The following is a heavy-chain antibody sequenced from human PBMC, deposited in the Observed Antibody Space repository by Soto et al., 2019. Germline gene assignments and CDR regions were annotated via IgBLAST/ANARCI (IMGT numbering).Heavy chain of an antibody. CDR3: ARGRRHYGSGSMGFYYYYYMDV. CDR2: INAGNGNT. J-gene: IGHJ6*03. V-gene: IGHV1-3*01. D-gene: IGHD3-10*01. CDR1: GYTFTSYA. Sequence: GASVKVSCKASGYTFTSYAMHWVRQAPGQRLEWMGWINAGNGNTKYSQKFQGRVTITRDTSASTAYMELSSLRSEDTDVKYCARGRRHYGSGSMGFYYYYYMDVWGKGTTVTVSS.